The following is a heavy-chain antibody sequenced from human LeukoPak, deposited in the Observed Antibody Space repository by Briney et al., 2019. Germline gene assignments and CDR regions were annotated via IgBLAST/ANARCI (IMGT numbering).Heavy chain of an antibody. V-gene: IGHV3-72*01. CDR2: TRNKEYSYTT. CDR1: GFTISDHY. J-gene: IGHJ4*02. D-gene: IGHD3-10*02. Sequence: GGSLRLSCAASGFTISDHYMDWVRQAPGKGLEWVGRTRNKEYSYTTEYAASVKGRFTISRDDSKNSLYLQMNSLKTEDTAVYYCARAYYVFSHYPFDYWGQGTLVAVSS. CDR3: ARAYYVFSHYPFDY.